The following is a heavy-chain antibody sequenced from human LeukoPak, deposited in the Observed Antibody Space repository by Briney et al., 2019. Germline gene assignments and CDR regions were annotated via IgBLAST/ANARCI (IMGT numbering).Heavy chain of an antibody. Sequence: SETLSLTCAVYGGSFSSYYWSWIRQPPGKGLEWIGEINHSGSTNYNPSLKSRVTISVDTSKNQFSLKLSSVTAADTAVYYCARLGYCSSTSCFWFDPWGQGTLVTVSS. V-gene: IGHV4-34*01. CDR1: GGSFSSYY. CDR3: ARLGYCSSTSCFWFDP. J-gene: IGHJ5*02. D-gene: IGHD2-2*01. CDR2: INHSGST.